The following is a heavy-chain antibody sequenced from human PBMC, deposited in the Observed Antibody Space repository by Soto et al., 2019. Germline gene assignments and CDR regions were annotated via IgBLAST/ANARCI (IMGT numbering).Heavy chain of an antibody. CDR2: IYSSGTT. CDR1: GGSMRNFY. D-gene: IGHD2-2*01. Sequence: QVQLQESGPGLVKPSDTLSLTCTVSGGSMRNFYWSWVRQPAGKGLEYIGHIYSSGTTSYNPSLKSRVAVSRDTSENRFSLRLSSLTAADTAVYYCARGSDAYAFDIWGQGTMVTVSS. CDR3: ARGSDAYAFDI. J-gene: IGHJ3*02. V-gene: IGHV4-4*07.